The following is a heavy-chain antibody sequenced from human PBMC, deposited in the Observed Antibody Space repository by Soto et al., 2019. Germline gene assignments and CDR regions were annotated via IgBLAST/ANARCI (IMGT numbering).Heavy chain of an antibody. J-gene: IGHJ4*02. CDR1: GFTFSSYA. CDR2: ISGSGGST. CDR3: AKDSYYYDSSGYYVDFDY. D-gene: IGHD3-22*01. V-gene: IGHV3-23*01. Sequence: GGSLRLSCAASGFTFSSYAMSWVRQAPGKGLEWVSAISGSGGSTYYADAVKSRFTISRDNSKNTLYLQMNSLRAEDTAVYYCAKDSYYYDSSGYYVDFDYWGQGTLVTVSS.